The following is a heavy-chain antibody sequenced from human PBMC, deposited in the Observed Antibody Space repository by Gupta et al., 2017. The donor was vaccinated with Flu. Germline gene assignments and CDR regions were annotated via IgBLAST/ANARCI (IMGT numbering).Heavy chain of an antibody. CDR2: LRCRDDQ. Sequence: QVPGKAVEWVSFLRCRDDQCNLPTVKGCFTISRDSAKNSVYLEMDSLRAGDTALYYCAREHWDSWGQGTLVTVSS. J-gene: IGHJ4*02. V-gene: IGHV3-11*04. CDR3: AREHWDS. D-gene: IGHD3-3*02.